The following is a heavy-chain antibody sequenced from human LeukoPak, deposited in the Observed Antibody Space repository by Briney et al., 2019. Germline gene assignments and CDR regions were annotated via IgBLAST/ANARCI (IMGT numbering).Heavy chain of an antibody. V-gene: IGHV4-34*01. CDR3: ARRGYSYGSRYNWFDP. CDR2: INHSGST. J-gene: IGHJ5*02. CDR1: GGSFSGYY. Sequence: SETLSLTCAVYGGSFSGYYWSWIRQPPGKGLEWIGEINHSGSTNYNPSLKSRVTISVDTSKNQFSLKLSSVTAADTAVYYCARRGYSYGSRYNWFDPWGQGTLVTVSS. D-gene: IGHD5-18*01.